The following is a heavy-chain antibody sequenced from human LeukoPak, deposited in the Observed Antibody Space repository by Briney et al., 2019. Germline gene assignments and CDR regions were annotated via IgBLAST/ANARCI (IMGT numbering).Heavy chain of an antibody. Sequence: GGSLRLSCAASGFTFSSYAMSWVRQDPGRGLEGVSAISGSGGSTYYADSVKGRFTISRDNSKNTLYLQMNSLRAEDTAVYYCAKAVVPAAIKSWFDPWGQGTLVTVSS. CDR1: GFTFSSYA. CDR3: AKAVVPAAIKSWFDP. J-gene: IGHJ5*02. D-gene: IGHD2-2*02. CDR2: ISGSGGST. V-gene: IGHV3-23*01.